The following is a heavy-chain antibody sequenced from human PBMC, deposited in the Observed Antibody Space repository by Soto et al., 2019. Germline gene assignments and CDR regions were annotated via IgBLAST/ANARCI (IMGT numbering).Heavy chain of an antibody. CDR3: AKDITTRQFQWLPLFDY. D-gene: IGHD6-19*01. J-gene: IGHJ4*02. V-gene: IGHV3-30*18. CDR2: ISYDGSNK. Sequence: GGSLRLSCAASGFTFSSYGMHWVRQAPGKGLEWVAVISYDGSNKYYADSVKGRFTISRDNSKNTLYLQMNSLRAEDTAVYYCAKDITTRQFQWLPLFDYWGQGTLVTVSS. CDR1: GFTFSSYG.